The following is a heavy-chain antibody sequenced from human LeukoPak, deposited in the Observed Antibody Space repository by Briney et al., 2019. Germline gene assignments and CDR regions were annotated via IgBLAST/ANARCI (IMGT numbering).Heavy chain of an antibody. V-gene: IGHV5-51*01. J-gene: IGHJ6*03. D-gene: IGHD2-8*01. CDR1: GYSFTSYW. CDR2: IYPGDSDT. Sequence: GESLKISCKGSGYSFTSYWIGWVRQMPGKGPEWMGIIYPGDSDTRYSPSFQGQVTISADKSISTAYLQWSSLKASDTAMYYCARQDCTNGVWNACYMDVWGKGTTVTVSS. CDR3: ARQDCTNGVWNACYMDV.